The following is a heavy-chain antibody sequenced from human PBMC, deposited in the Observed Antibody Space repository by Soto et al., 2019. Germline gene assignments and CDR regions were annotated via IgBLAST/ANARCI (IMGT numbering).Heavy chain of an antibody. Sequence: GGFLRLSCAASGFTFSSYSMNWVRQAPGKGLEWVSSISSSSSYIYYADSVKGRFTISRDNAKNSLHLQMNSLRAEDTAVYSCARDYSNSDYGMDVWGQGTTVNVSS. V-gene: IGHV3-21*01. CDR1: GFTFSSYS. CDR2: ISSSSSYI. CDR3: ARDYSNSDYGMDV. J-gene: IGHJ6*02. D-gene: IGHD4-4*01.